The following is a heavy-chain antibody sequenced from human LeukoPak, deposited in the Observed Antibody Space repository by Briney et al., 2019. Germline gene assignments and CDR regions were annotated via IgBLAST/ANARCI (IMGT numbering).Heavy chain of an antibody. D-gene: IGHD4-11*01. J-gene: IGHJ6*02. Sequence: SEALSLICTVSGGSVTRYYWSWIRQSPGKGLEWIGYIDDRRNSNHNPSLKSRVTLSLDTSKKQFSLTLTSVTAADTAVYYCARSLRQGHGLTVTTGGPPYYYITDVWGQGTTVTVSS. CDR1: GGSVTRYY. CDR3: ARSLRQGHGLTVTTGGPPYYYITDV. V-gene: IGHV4-59*02. CDR2: IDDRRNS.